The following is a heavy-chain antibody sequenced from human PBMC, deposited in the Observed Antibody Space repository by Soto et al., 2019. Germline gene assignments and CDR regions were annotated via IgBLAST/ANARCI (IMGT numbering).Heavy chain of an antibody. CDR2: ISGSDGTT. J-gene: IGHJ4*02. V-gene: IGHV3-23*01. CDR1: GFTFSNYT. CDR3: TKRASYYYDSGGSKGPFAY. Sequence: GGSLRLSCAASGFTFSNYTMTWVRQAPGKGLEWVSTISGSDGTTYYADSVTGRFTISRDNSKNTLYLQMNSLRADDTAVYYCTKRASYYYDSGGSKGPFAYRGQGTLVTVSS. D-gene: IGHD3-22*01.